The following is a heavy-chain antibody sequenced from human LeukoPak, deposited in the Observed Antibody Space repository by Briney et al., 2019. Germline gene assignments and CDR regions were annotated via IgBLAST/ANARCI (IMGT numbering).Heavy chain of an antibody. CDR2: IIPIFGTA. V-gene: IGHV1-69*13. CDR1: GYTFTSYA. J-gene: IGHJ5*02. D-gene: IGHD6-13*01. Sequence: ASVKVSCKASGYTFTSYAISWVRQAPGQGLEWMGGIIPIFGTANYAQKFQGRVTITADESTSTAYMELSSLRSEDTAVYYCAREEILTAAGGWFDPWGQGTLVTVSS. CDR3: AREEILTAAGGWFDP.